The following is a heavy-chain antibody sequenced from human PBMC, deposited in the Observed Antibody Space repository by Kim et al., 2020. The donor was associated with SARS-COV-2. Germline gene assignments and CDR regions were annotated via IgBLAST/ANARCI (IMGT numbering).Heavy chain of an antibody. CDR3: AKGSSITIYRYYMDV. D-gene: IGHD3-9*01. Sequence: GGSLRLSCAASGFTFSSYAMSWVRQAPGKGLEWVSAISGSGGSTYYADSVKGRFTISRDNSKNTLYLQMNSLRAEDTAVYYCAKGSSITIYRYYMDVWGKGTTVTVSS. CDR1: GFTFSSYA. CDR2: ISGSGGST. V-gene: IGHV3-23*01. J-gene: IGHJ6*03.